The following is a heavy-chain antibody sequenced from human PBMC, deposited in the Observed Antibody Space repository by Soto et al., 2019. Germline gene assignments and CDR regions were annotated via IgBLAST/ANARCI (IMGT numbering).Heavy chain of an antibody. CDR2: IKQDGSEK. J-gene: IGHJ6*02. Sequence: GGSLRLSCAASGFTFSSYWMGWVRQAPGKGLEWVANIKQDGSEKYYVDSVKGRFTISRDNAKNSLYLQMNSLRAEDTAVYYCARDRYSYYDFWSGSLPYYYYGMDVWGQGTTVTVSS. D-gene: IGHD3-3*01. CDR1: GFTFSSYW. CDR3: ARDRYSYYDFWSGSLPYYYYGMDV. V-gene: IGHV3-7*01.